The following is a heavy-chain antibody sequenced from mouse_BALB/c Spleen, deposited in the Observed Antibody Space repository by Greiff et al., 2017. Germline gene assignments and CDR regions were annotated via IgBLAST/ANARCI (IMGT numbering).Heavy chain of an antibody. CDR1: GFTFTDYY. CDR3: ARAYGNYAYYFDY. Sequence: EVQGVESGGGLVQPGGSLRLSCATSGFTFTDYYMSWVRQPPGKALEWLGFIRNKANGYTTEYSASVKGRFTISRDNSQSILYLQMNTLRAEDSATYYCARAYGNYAYYFDYWGQGTTLTVSS. J-gene: IGHJ2*01. D-gene: IGHD2-1*01. V-gene: IGHV7-3*02. CDR2: IRNKANGYTT.